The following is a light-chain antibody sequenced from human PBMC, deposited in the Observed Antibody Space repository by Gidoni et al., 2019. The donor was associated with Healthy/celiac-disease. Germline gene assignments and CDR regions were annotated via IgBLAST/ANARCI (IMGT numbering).Light chain of an antibody. CDR3: AAWDDSLNGVV. CDR1: SSNIGSNT. J-gene: IGLJ2*01. V-gene: IGLV1-44*01. Sequence: QSVLTQPPSASGTPGPRFTISCSGSSSNIGSNTVNWYQQLPGTAPKLPIYSNNQRPSGVPDRFSGSKSGTAASLAISVLQSEDEADYYCAAWDDSLNGVVFGGGTKLTVL. CDR2: SNN.